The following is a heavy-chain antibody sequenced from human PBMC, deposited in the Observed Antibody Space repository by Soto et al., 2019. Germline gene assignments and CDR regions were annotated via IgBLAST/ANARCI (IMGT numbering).Heavy chain of an antibody. Sequence: QVQLQESGPGVVKPSETLSLSCSVSGGSISKFYWSWIRKTAGKGLEWVGRVYATGTTDYNPSLRSRVTMSVDISKKTFSLRLTSVTAADTGVYYCVRDGSKTLRDWFDPWGQGKLVTVSS. CDR3: VRDGSKTLRDWFDP. CDR1: GGSISKFY. CDR2: VYATGTT. J-gene: IGHJ5*02. V-gene: IGHV4-4*07.